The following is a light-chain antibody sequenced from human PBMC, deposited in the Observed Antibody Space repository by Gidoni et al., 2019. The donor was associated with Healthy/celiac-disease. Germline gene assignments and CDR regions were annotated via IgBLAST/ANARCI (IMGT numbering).Light chain of an antibody. V-gene: IGLV3-1*01. J-gene: IGLJ2*01. CDR1: KLGDKY. Sequence: SYELTQPPSVSVSPGQTASITCSGDKLGDKYACWYQQTPGQSPVLVIYQDSKRPSGIPERFSGSNSGNTATLTISGTQAMDEVDYYCQAWDSSTVVFGGGTKLTVL. CDR2: QDS. CDR3: QAWDSSTVV.